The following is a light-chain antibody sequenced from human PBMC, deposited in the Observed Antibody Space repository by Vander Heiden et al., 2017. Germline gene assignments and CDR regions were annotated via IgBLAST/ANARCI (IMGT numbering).Light chain of an antibody. CDR2: GAS. CDR3: QQVGNSLWT. J-gene: IGKJ1*01. V-gene: IGKV3-20*01. Sequence: RLLIYGASNRATGIPDRFSGNGSGTDFTLTISRLEPEDFAVYYCQQVGNSLWTFGQGTKVEIK.